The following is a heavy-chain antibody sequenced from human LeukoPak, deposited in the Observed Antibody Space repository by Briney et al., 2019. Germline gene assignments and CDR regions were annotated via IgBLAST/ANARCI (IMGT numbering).Heavy chain of an antibody. CDR2: ISSSSSTI. CDR1: GFIFSSSA. CDR3: ARVPNTSPDY. Sequence: GGSLRLSCAVSGFIFSSSAMSWVRQAPGKGLEWVSCISSSSSTIYYADSVKGRFTISRDNAKNSLYLQMNSLRAEDTAVYYCARVPNTSPDYWGQGTLVTVSS. V-gene: IGHV3-48*01. D-gene: IGHD4/OR15-4a*01. J-gene: IGHJ4*02.